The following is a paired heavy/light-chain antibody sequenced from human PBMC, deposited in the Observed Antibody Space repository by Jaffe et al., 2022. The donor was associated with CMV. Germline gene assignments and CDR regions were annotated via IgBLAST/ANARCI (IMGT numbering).Heavy chain of an antibody. Sequence: QVQLVQSGAEVKKPGSSVKVSCKASGGTFSSYAISWVRQAPGQGLEWMGRIIPILGIANYAQKFQGRVTITADKSTSTAYMELSSLRSEDTAVYYCARSLNEYYYDSSGYYYLSLGYWGQGTLVTVSS. V-gene: IGHV1-69*09. J-gene: IGHJ4*02. CDR3: ARSLNEYYYDSSGYYYLSLGY. CDR2: IIPILGIA. CDR1: GGTFSSYA. D-gene: IGHD3-22*01.
Light chain of an antibody. CDR1: SGSIASNY. Sequence: NFMLTQPHSVSESPGKTVTISCTRSSGSIASNYVQWYQQRPGSAPTTVIYEDNQRPSGVPDRFSGSIDSSSNSASLTISGLKTEDEADYYCQSYDSSNWVFGGGTKLTVL. J-gene: IGLJ3*02. CDR2: EDN. V-gene: IGLV6-57*04. CDR3: QSYDSSNWV.